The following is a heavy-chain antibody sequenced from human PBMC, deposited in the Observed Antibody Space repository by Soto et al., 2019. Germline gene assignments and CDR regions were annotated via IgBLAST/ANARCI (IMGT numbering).Heavy chain of an antibody. J-gene: IGHJ4*02. V-gene: IGHV1-18*01. CDR2: ISAYNGNT. CDR3: ARDKGYCSDTSCPDFDY. CDR1: GYTFTSYG. D-gene: IGHD2-15*01. Sequence: ASVKVSCKASGYTFTSYGISWVRQAPGQGLEWMGWISAYNGNTNYAQKLQGRVTMTTDTSTSTAYMELNSLRYEDTAVYYCARDKGYCSDTSCPDFDYWGQGTLVTVPS.